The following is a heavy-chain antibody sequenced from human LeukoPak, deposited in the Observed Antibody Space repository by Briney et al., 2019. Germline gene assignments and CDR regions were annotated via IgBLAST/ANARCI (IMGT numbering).Heavy chain of an antibody. CDR1: GGSISSYY. CDR3: ARARAYNGYVY. J-gene: IGHJ4*02. D-gene: IGHD5-12*01. Sequence: SETLSLTCTVSGGSISSYYWTWIRQPPGKGLEWIGYISYSGSTYYNPSLKSRVTISVDTSKNQFSLKLSSVTAADTAVYYCARARAYNGYVYWGQGTLVTVSS. V-gene: IGHV4-59*01. CDR2: ISYSGST.